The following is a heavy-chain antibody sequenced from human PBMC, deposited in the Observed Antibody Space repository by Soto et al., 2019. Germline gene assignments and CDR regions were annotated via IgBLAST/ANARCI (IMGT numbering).Heavy chain of an antibody. V-gene: IGHV3-30-3*01. CDR3: ARDRFYCSSTSCYSWVPQNAFDI. J-gene: IGHJ3*02. CDR2: ISYDGSNK. CDR1: GFTFSSYA. D-gene: IGHD2-2*01. Sequence: GGSLRLSCAASGFTFSSYAMHWVRQAPGKGLEWVAVISYDGSNKYYADSVKGRFTISRDNSKNTLYLQMNSLRAEDTAVYYCARDRFYCSSTSCYSWVPQNAFDIWGQGTMVTV.